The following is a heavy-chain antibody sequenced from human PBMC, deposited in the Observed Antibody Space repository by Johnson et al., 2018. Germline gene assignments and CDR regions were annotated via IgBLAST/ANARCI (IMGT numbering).Heavy chain of an antibody. D-gene: IGHD7-27*01. CDR3: AREDLGIGYYYYCMDV. CDR1: GGTFSSYA. CDR2: IIPIFGTA. Sequence: QVQLVQSGAEVKKPGSSVKVSCKASGGTFSSYAISWVRQAPGQGLEWMGGIIPIFGTANYAQKFQGRVTIPADESTSTAYMELSSLRSEDTGVYYCAREDLGIGYYYYCMDVWGKGTTVTVAS. V-gene: IGHV1-69*01. J-gene: IGHJ6*03.